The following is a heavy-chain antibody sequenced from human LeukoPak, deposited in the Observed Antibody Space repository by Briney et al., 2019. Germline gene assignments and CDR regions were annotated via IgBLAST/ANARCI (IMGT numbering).Heavy chain of an antibody. D-gene: IGHD3-10*01. CDR2: ISSSGSTI. V-gene: IGHV3-11*04. Sequence: GGSLRLSCAASGFTFSDYYMSWIRQAPGKGLEWVSYISSSGSTIYYADSVKGRFTISRDNAKNSLYLQMNSLRAEDTAVYYCARDRSSMVRGNYFDCWGQGTLVTVSS. CDR3: ARDRSSMVRGNYFDC. J-gene: IGHJ4*02. CDR1: GFTFSDYY.